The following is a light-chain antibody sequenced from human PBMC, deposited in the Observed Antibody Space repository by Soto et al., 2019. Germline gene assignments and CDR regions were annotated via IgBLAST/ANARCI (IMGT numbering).Light chain of an antibody. J-gene: IGKJ1*01. Sequence: DIQMTQSPSTLSVSVGDRVTISCRASQSIGRWLAWYQQKPGIAPKFLVYDASTLEAGVPSRFSGSGSGADFTLTISSLQPDDFATYYCQQYESFSPTFGQGTKVEIK. V-gene: IGKV1-5*01. CDR2: DAS. CDR3: QQYESFSPT. CDR1: QSIGRW.